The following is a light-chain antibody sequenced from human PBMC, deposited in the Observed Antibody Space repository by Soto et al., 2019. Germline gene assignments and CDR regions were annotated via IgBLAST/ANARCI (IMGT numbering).Light chain of an antibody. V-gene: IGKV4-1*01. CDR3: QQDYSGPIT. CDR2: WAS. J-gene: IGKJ5*01. Sequence: DIVMTQSPDSLTVSLGERATINCKSSQSILSSSNNKNYLAWHQQKPGQPPKVLIYWASIRESGVPDRFGGSGSGTDFTLTINNLQAEDVAVYYFQQDYSGPITFGQGTRLDIK. CDR1: QSILSSSNNKNY.